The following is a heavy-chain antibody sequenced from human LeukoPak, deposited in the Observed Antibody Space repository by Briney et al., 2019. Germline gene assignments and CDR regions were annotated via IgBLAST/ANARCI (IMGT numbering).Heavy chain of an antibody. CDR2: IYPGDSGT. J-gene: IGHJ4*02. D-gene: IGHD1-26*01. V-gene: IGHV5-51*01. CDR3: ARHAIMGATKSYFDD. CDR1: GYSFTSYW. Sequence: HGGSLKISCKGSGYSFTSYWIGWVRQMPGKGLEWMGIIYPGDSGTRYSPSFQGQVTISADKSSNTAYLQWSSLKASDTAIYYCARHAIMGATKSYFDDWGQGTLVTVSS.